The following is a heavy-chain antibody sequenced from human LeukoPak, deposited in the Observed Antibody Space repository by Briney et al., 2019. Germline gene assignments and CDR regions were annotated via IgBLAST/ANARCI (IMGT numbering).Heavy chain of an antibody. Sequence: SETLSLTCTVSGGSMSSSSYYWGWIRQPPGKGLEWIGSIYYSGSTYYNPSLKSRVSISVDTSKNQFSLKLSSVTAADTAVYYCARVGKVVAANRYYYYYMDVWGKGTTVTVSS. D-gene: IGHD2-15*01. CDR3: ARVGKVVAANRYYYYYMDV. V-gene: IGHV4-39*07. CDR1: GGSMSSSSYY. J-gene: IGHJ6*03. CDR2: IYYSGST.